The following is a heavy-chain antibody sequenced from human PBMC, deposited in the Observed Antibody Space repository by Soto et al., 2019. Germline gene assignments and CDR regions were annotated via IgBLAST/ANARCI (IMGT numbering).Heavy chain of an antibody. V-gene: IGHV1-8*01. D-gene: IGHD3-3*01. CDR1: GYTFANYD. Sequence: QVQLLQSGAEVRRPGASVRVSCKASGYTFANYDVSWVRQAAGQGLEWMGWMSTATGMTKTTYLPQLRDRVPITWYTSLATAYFDVQTLTSDDTAVYYCARGGTAGYDFWSNPRGDRLTSWGQGTLVVVSS. CDR2: MSTATGMTKT. CDR3: ARGGTAGYDFWSNPRGDRLTS. J-gene: IGHJ5*02.